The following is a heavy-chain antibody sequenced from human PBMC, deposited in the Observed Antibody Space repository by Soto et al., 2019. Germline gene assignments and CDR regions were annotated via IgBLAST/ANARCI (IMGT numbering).Heavy chain of an antibody. V-gene: IGHV3-30*18. Sequence: GGSLRLSCAASGFTFSSYGMHWVRQAPGKGLEWVAVISYDGSNKYYADSVKGRFTISRDNSKNTLYLQMNSLRAEDTAVYYCAKVYSINYYYYGMDVWGQGTTVTVSS. CDR2: ISYDGSNK. CDR1: GFTFSSYG. D-gene: IGHD4-4*01. J-gene: IGHJ6*02. CDR3: AKVYSINYYYYGMDV.